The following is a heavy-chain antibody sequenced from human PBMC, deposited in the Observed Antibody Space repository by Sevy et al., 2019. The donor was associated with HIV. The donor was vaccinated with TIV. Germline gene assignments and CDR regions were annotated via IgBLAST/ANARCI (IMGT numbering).Heavy chain of an antibody. CDR3: HGDYDSSQLASYYYYGMDV. CDR1: GFTFSSYA. Sequence: GGSLRLSCAASGFTFSSYAMSWVRQAPGKGLEWVSIISGSGGSTYYANSVKGRFTISRDNSKNTLYFQMNSLRAEDTAVYYCHGDYDSSQLASYYYYGMDVWGQGTTVTVSS. CDR2: ISGSGGST. J-gene: IGHJ6*02. V-gene: IGHV3-23*01. D-gene: IGHD3-22*01.